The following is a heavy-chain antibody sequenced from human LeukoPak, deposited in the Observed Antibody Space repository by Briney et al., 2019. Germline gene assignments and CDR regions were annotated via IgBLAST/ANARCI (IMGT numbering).Heavy chain of an antibody. V-gene: IGHV4-39*01. D-gene: IGHD6-25*01. CDR3: ARLDKGIKAAHFDY. J-gene: IGHJ4*02. CDR2: ISYSGST. CDR1: GGSISSSDFN. Sequence: SETLSLTCTVSGGSISSSDFNWGWIRQPPGKGLEWIGVISYSGSTYYNPSLKSRVTISVDTSKSHFSLKLSSVAAADTAIYYCARLDKGIKAAHFDYWGQGTLVTVSS.